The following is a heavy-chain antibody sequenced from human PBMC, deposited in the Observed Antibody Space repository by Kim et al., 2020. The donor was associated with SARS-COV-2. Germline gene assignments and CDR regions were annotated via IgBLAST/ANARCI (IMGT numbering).Heavy chain of an antibody. CDR3: AGGGYCAITSCFTSGYTFYGMDV. Sequence: GGSLRLSCSVSGFTLTNYAMHWVRQAPGKGLEYFSVISSNGGTTYSAASGDGTFTISRDNSKNTLYLQMSSLTTEDTAIYYGAGGGYCAITSCFTSGYTFYGMDVWGQGTTVTVSS. CDR1: GFTLTNYA. D-gene: IGHD2-2*02. J-gene: IGHJ6*02. CDR2: ISSNGGTT. V-gene: IGHV3-64D*06.